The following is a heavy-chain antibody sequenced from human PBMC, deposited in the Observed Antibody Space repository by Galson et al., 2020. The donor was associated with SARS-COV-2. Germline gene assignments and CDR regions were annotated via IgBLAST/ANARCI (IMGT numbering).Heavy chain of an antibody. Sequence: GGSLRLSCAASGFPFKSNWMHWVRQAPGKGLEWVSRINRDGSTTTYADAVKGRFTISRDNAKNTLYLEMNSLRAEDTAVYYCARDAAIVGGRFDYWGQGNLVTVSS. J-gene: IGHJ4*02. CDR2: INRDGSTT. CDR1: GFPFKSNW. V-gene: IGHV3-74*01. CDR3: ARDAAIVGGRFDY. D-gene: IGHD1-26*01.